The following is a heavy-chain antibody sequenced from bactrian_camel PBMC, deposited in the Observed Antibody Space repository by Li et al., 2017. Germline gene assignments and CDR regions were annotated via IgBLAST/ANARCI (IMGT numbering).Heavy chain of an antibody. J-gene: IGHJ4*01. CDR3: AKQETAYLSDLRYAY. CDR2: IDSGGSTT. V-gene: IGHV3S1*01. CDR1: GSTFSTYW. Sequence: HVQLVESGGGLVQPGGSLRLSCAASGSTFSTYWMYWVRQAPGKGREWVASIDSGGSTTYYADSVKGRFTASRDNAQNTLYLQLNSLKTEDTATYYCAKQETAYLSDLRYAYWGQGTQVTVS.